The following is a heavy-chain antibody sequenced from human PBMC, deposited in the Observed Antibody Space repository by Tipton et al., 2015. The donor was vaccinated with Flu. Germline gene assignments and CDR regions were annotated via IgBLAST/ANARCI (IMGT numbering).Heavy chain of an antibody. D-gene: IGHD1-26*01. CDR1: GGSISSYY. Sequence: TLSLTCTVSGGSISSYYRSWIRQPPGKGLEWIGYIYYSGSTNYNPSLKSRVTISVDTSKNQFSLKLSSVTAADTAVYYCARERVGATPLDAFDIWGQGTMVTVSS. CDR2: IYYSGST. CDR3: ARERVGATPLDAFDI. V-gene: IGHV4-59*01. J-gene: IGHJ3*02.